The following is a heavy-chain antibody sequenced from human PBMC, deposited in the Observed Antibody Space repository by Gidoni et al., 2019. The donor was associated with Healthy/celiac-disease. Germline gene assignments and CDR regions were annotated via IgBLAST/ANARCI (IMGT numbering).Heavy chain of an antibody. Sequence: EVQLLEAGGGVVQPGRSLRLPCTASGFTCGDYAMSWVCQAPGKGLEWVGFIRSKAYGVTTEYAASVRGRFTISRGDSKSVSYLQMSSLKTEDTAVYYCTRAKDPGIAASGWGRFAFDIWGQGTMVTVSS. CDR2: IRSKAYGVTT. CDR1: GFTCGDYA. V-gene: IGHV3-49*04. CDR3: TRAKDPGIAASGWGRFAFDI. J-gene: IGHJ3*02. D-gene: IGHD6-13*01.